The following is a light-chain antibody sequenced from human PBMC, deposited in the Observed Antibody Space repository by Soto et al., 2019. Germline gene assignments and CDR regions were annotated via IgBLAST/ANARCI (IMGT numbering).Light chain of an antibody. CDR3: QQSNNWPHWT. J-gene: IGKJ1*01. V-gene: IGKV3-15*01. CDR1: QSVSSN. Sequence: EIVMTQSPATLPVSPVEGATLSCRASQSVSSNLAWYQQKPGQAHRLLIYGAYTRATGIPARFSGSGSGTEFTLTIRSLKSEDFAVYYCQQSNNWPHWTFGTWTQVDIK. CDR2: GAY.